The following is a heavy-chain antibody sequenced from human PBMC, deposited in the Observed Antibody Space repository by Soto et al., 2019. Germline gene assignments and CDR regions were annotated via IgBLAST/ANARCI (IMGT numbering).Heavy chain of an antibody. CDR2: IKQDGSEK. D-gene: IGHD3-22*01. CDR3: ARDVYYYDSSGSLDY. CDR1: GFTFSSYW. V-gene: IGHV3-7*03. J-gene: IGHJ4*02. Sequence: GGSLRLSCAASGFTFSSYWMSWVRQAPGKGLERVANIKQDGSEKYYVDSVKGRFTISRDNAKNSLYLQMNSLRAEDTAVYYCARDVYYYDSSGSLDYWGQGTLVTVSS.